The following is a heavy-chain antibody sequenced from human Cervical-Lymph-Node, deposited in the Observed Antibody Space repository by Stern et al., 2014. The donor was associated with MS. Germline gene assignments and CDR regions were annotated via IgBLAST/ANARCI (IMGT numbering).Heavy chain of an antibody. CDR1: GYTFTDFY. J-gene: IGHJ6*02. CDR2: INPDSGGT. Sequence: VQLEESGAEVKTPGASVKVSCKASGYTFTDFYLHWVRQAPGQGLEWMGWINPDSGGTNYAQKFQDCVTMTRDTSISTAYMEVRRLTSDDTAVYYCASSGYGVYYGMDVWGQGTTVTVSS. CDR3: ASSGYGVYYGMDV. D-gene: IGHD5-12*01. V-gene: IGHV1-2*04.